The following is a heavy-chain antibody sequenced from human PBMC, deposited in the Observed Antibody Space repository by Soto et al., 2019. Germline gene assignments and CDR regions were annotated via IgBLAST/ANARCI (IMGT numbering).Heavy chain of an antibody. J-gene: IGHJ4*02. CDR3: ARSAPRGYCSGGSCHTYHFDY. D-gene: IGHD2-15*01. V-gene: IGHV4-59*01. CDR2: IYYSGST. CDR1: GGSISSYY. Sequence: SETLSLTCTVSGGSISSYYWSWIRQPPGKGLEWIGYIYYSGSTNYNPSLKSRVTISVDTSKNQFSLKLSSVTAADTAVYYCARSAPRGYCSGGSCHTYHFDYWGQGTLVTVSS.